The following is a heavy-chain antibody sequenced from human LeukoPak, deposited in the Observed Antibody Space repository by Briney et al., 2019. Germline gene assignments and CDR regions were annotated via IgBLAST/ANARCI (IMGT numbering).Heavy chain of an antibody. CDR3: ARSGSSGWYVGSFDY. D-gene: IGHD6-19*01. V-gene: IGHV1-18*01. J-gene: IGHJ4*02. Sequence: ASVKVSCKASGYTFTSFGISWVRQAPGQGLEWMGWISAYNGNTNYAQKLQGRVTMTTDTSTSAAYMELRSLTSDDTAVYYCARSGSSGWYVGSFDYWGQGTLVTVSS. CDR1: GYTFTSFG. CDR2: ISAYNGNT.